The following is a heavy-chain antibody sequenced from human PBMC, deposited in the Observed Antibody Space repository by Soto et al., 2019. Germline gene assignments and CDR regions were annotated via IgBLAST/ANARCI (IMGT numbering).Heavy chain of an antibody. Sequence: KVSCKASGGTFSSFVISWVRQAPGQGLEWMGRIIPSIGIINYAQKFQGRVTITADTSTSTAYMELSSLRSDDTAVYYCAREGDMKFHSDSSDEPGYWGQGTLVTVSS. CDR3: AREGDMKFHSDSSDEPGY. CDR1: GGTFSSFV. V-gene: IGHV1-69*04. J-gene: IGHJ4*02. CDR2: IIPSIGII. D-gene: IGHD3-22*01.